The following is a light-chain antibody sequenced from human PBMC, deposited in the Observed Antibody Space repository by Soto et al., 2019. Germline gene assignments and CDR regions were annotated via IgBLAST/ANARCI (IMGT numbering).Light chain of an antibody. CDR1: SSNIGSNT. CDR3: ATWDVSLNAVV. J-gene: IGLJ2*01. CDR2: YDA. Sequence: QSVLTQPPSVSEAPRQRVTISCSGSSSNIGSNTVNWYQQLPGKPPKLLIYYDALLRSGASDRFSGSRSGTSASLAISGLQSEDEADYYCATWDVSLNAVVFGGGTKVTVL. V-gene: IGLV1-36*01.